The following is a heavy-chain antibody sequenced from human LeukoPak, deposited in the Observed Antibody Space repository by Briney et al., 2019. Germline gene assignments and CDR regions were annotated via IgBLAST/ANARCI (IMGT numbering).Heavy chain of an antibody. D-gene: IGHD5-12*01. V-gene: IGHV4-59*01. CDR2: IYYSGRT. CDR3: ARVSGYDWESFYDY. J-gene: IGHJ4*02. Sequence: SETLSLTCSVSGGSISSYYWSWIRQPPGKGLEWIGYIYYSGRTSYNPSLKSRVTISVDTSKKQFSLKLRSVTAADTAVYYCARVSGYDWESFYDYWGQGTLVTVSS. CDR1: GGSISSYY.